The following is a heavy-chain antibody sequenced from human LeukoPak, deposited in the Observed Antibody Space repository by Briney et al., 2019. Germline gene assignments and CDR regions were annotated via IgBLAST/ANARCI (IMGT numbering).Heavy chain of an antibody. D-gene: IGHD1-1*01. CDR1: GFTFSSYA. V-gene: IGHV3-30-3*01. CDR3: IDY. Sequence: PGRSLRLSCAASGFTFSSYAMHWVRQAPGKGLEWVTVISYDGSNKYYADSVKGRFTISRDNSKNTLYLQMNSLRAEDTAVSNAIDYWGQGTLVTVYS. CDR2: ISYDGSNK. J-gene: IGHJ4*02.